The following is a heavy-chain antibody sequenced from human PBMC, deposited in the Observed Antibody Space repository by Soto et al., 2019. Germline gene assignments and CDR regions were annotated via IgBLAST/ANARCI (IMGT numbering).Heavy chain of an antibody. D-gene: IGHD6-19*01. CDR1: GYTFTGYY. Sequence: ASVKVSCKASGYTFTGYYMHWVRQAPGQGLEWMGWINPNSGGTNYAQKFQGRVTTTRDTSISTAYMELSRLRSDDTAVYYCARRSGRIAVAGTPPGWFDPWGKGPLVTVSS. J-gene: IGHJ5*02. CDR3: ARRSGRIAVAGTPPGWFDP. V-gene: IGHV1-2*02. CDR2: INPNSGGT.